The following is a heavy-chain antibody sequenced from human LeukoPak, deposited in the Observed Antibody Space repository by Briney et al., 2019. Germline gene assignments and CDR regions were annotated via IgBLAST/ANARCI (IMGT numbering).Heavy chain of an antibody. CDR3: ARDASMINFDY. CDR1: GYTFTFYS. Sequence: ASVKVSCKASGYTFTFYSINWLRQAPGQGLEWMGWITTSTGKPTYAQGFTGRFVFSLDTSVSTTYLHINSLKAEDTAVYYCARDASMINFDYWGQGAWSPSPQ. J-gene: IGHJ4*02. D-gene: IGHD3-16*01. V-gene: IGHV7-4-1*02. CDR2: ITTSTGKP.